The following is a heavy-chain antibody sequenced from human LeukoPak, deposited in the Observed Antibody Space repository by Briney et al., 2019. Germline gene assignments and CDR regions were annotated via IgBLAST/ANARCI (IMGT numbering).Heavy chain of an antibody. CDR1: GGSISSGGYY. CDR3: ARVPPLSNYFDC. CDR2: IYYSGST. V-gene: IGHV4-31*03. Sequence: EPSETLSLTCTVSGGSISSGGYYWSWIRQHPGKGLEWIGYIYYSGSTYYNPSLKSRVTISVDTSKNQFSLKLSSVTAADTAVYYCARVPPLSNYFDCWGQGTLVTVSS. J-gene: IGHJ4*02.